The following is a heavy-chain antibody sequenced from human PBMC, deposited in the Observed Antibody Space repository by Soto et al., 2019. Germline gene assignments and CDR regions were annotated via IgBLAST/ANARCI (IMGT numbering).Heavy chain of an antibody. CDR3: ARVPPSVSNNYYGSGSSHWFDP. J-gene: IGHJ5*02. V-gene: IGHV4-31*03. Sequence: SETLSLTCTVSGGSISSGGYYWSWIRQHPGKGLEWIGYIYYSGSTYYNPSLKSRVTISVDTSKNQFSLKLSSVTAADTAVYYCARVPPSVSNNYYGSGSSHWFDPWGQGTLVTVSS. CDR1: GGSISSGGYY. D-gene: IGHD3-10*01. CDR2: IYYSGST.